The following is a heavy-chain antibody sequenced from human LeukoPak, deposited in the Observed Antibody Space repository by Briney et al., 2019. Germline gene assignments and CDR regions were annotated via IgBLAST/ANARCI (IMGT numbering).Heavy chain of an antibody. CDR3: ARAVPQSFWSGYYAFDP. CDR1: GYTFTSYG. CDR2: INPNSGGT. D-gene: IGHD3-3*01. Sequence: GASVKVSCKASGYTFTSYGISWVRQAPGQGLEWMGWINPNSGGTNYAQKFQGRVTMTRDTSISTAYMELSRLRSDDTAVYYCARAVPQSFWSGYYAFDPWGQGTLVTVSS. J-gene: IGHJ5*02. V-gene: IGHV1-2*02.